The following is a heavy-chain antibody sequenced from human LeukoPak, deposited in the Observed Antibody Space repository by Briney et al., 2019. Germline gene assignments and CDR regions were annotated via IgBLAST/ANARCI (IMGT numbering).Heavy chain of an antibody. D-gene: IGHD2-21*01. Sequence: GGSLRLSCAASGFTFSTYGMHWVRQAPGKGLEWVAVISYDGSNEYYADSVKGRFTISRDNSKNTLYLQMSSLRAEDTAVYYCAKEFNRGLPDYWGQETLVTVPS. V-gene: IGHV3-30*18. CDR1: GFTFSTYG. J-gene: IGHJ4*02. CDR2: ISYDGSNE. CDR3: AKEFNRGLPDY.